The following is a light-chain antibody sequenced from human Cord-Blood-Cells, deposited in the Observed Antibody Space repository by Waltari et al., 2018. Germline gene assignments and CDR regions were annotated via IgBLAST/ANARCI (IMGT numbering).Light chain of an antibody. V-gene: IGKV4-1*01. CDR1: QSVLYSSNNKNY. CDR3: QQYYSTPYT. J-gene: IGKJ3*01. Sequence: DIVMTQSPDSLAVSLGERATINCKSSQSVLYSSNNKNYLAWYQQKPGQPPKLLIYCASTRESLVPDRFSGSWSETDFTLTINSLQSEDVAVYYFQQYYSTPYTFCHVTKVDIK. CDR2: CAS.